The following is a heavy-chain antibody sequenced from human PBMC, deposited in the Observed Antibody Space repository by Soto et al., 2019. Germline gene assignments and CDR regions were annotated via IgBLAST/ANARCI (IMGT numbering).Heavy chain of an antibody. V-gene: IGHV1-69*02. D-gene: IGHD3-22*01. Sequence: LILGIANYAQKFQGRVTITADKSTSTAHMELSSLRSEDTAVYYCARLLYYDSSGYPVDYWGQGTLVTVSS. CDR2: LILGIA. CDR3: ARLLYYDSSGYPVDY. J-gene: IGHJ4*02.